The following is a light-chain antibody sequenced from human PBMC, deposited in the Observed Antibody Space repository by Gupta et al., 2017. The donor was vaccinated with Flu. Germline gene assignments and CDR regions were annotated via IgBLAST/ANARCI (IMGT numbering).Light chain of an antibody. CDR2: WVS. CDR1: PSVGNP. Sequence: PGERGNPPRRGGPSVGNPLGWVQQKTGPESRGLIFWVSTRATGVPARFSGSGSGTEFTLTMSSLQSEDLGVYYCQEYHDWPPVTFGQGTQVELK. J-gene: IGKJ1*01. V-gene: IGKV3-15*01. CDR3: QEYHDWPPVT.